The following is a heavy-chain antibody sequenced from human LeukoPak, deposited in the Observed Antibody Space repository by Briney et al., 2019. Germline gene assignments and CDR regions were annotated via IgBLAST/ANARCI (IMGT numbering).Heavy chain of an antibody. D-gene: IGHD6-13*01. V-gene: IGHV4-61*02. CDR3: ARDNGGAAAGLFDY. CDR2: IYTSGST. Sequence: PSETLSLTCTVSGGSISSGSYYWSWIRQPAGKGLEWIGRIYTSGSTNYNPSLKSRVTISVDTSKNQFSLKLSSVTAADTAVYYCARDNGGAAAGLFDYWGQGTLVTVSS. CDR1: GGSISSGSYY. J-gene: IGHJ4*02.